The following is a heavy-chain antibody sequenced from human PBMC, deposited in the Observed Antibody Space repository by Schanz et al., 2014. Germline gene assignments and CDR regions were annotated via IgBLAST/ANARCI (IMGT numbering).Heavy chain of an antibody. D-gene: IGHD3-9*01. V-gene: IGHV1-2*06. CDR3: ARAQFSTGYYLVDY. CDR1: GYTFTGYY. J-gene: IGHJ4*02. Sequence: QVQLVQSGAEMKKPGASVKVSCKASGYTFTGYYIHWVRQAPGQGLEWMGRINPNSGGTNYAQKFQGRVTMTRDTSISTVYMDLRRLTSDDTAIYYCARAQFSTGYYLVDYWGQGTLVTVSS. CDR2: INPNSGGT.